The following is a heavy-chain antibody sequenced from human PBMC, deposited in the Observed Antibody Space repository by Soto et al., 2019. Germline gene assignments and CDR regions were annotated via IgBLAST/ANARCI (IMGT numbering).Heavy chain of an antibody. CDR2: INHLETT. Sequence: QLQLHESGSGLVKPSQTLSLTCTVSGASITFGGYSWSWIRQTPGKGLEWIGYINHLETTFYNPSFETRLTLSRARASNQCSRTLYLMSAADRVVDSGAMGGGSDAFDSWGQGTLVTVSS. CDR3: AMGGGSDAFDS. CDR1: GASITFGGYS. J-gene: IGHJ4*02. V-gene: IGHV4-30-2*01. D-gene: IGHD1-26*01.